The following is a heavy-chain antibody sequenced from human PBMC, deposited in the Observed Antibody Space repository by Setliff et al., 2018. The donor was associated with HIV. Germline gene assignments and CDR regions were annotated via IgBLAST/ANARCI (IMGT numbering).Heavy chain of an antibody. J-gene: IGHJ4*02. Sequence: SETLSLTCAVYGGSFSGYYWSWIRQPPGKGLEWIGEINHSGSTNFNPSLKSRVTISVDTSKNQFSLKLSSVTAAETAVYYCARGGLTAAGTLLLVGYFDYWGQGTLVTVSS. CDR1: GGSFSGYY. CDR3: ARGGLTAAGTLLLVGYFDY. CDR2: INHSGST. D-gene: IGHD6-13*01. V-gene: IGHV4-34*01.